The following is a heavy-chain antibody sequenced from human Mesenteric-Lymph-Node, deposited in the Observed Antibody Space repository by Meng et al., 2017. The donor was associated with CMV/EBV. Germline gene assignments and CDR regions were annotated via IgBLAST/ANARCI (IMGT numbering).Heavy chain of an antibody. V-gene: IGHV1-46*02. CDR1: GYTFNNYY. J-gene: IGHJ4*02. D-gene: IGHD3-10*02. CDR3: AKGGGGPATMLPSI. CDR2: INPGGGYT. Sequence: ASVKVSCKASGYTFNNYYIHWVRQAPGQGLEWVGMINPGGGYTRYAQKFQGRVNMTRDTSTTTVYMELSSLTSDDSAVFYCAKGGGGPATMLPSIWGQGTLVTVSS.